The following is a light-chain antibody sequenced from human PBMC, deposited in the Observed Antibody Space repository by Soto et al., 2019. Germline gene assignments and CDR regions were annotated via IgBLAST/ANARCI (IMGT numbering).Light chain of an antibody. V-gene: IGKV1-5*03. Sequence: DIQMTKSPSTLSPSTHDRVTISCRASQSFSSWSAWYPQKPGKAPNLLIYKASSLESGVSSRFSGSRSGAELNLTIMSLQPDDFASYFCRQYNSLYTFGQGTKLELK. CDR2: KAS. J-gene: IGKJ2*01. CDR1: QSFSSW. CDR3: RQYNSLYT.